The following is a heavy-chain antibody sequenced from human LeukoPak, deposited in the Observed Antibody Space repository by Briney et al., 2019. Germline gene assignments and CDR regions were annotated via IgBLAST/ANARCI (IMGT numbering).Heavy chain of an antibody. V-gene: IGHV3-7*01. D-gene: IGHD6-25*01. Sequence: GGSPRLSCADSRFTFSNSWMSWARPAPGKGLEWVASIKPDGSEKYYVESVKGRFAISRDNAKNSLYLQMNSLIADDTAIYYWARVGSTGRAPNSWGQGTLVTVSS. J-gene: IGHJ4*02. CDR2: IKPDGSEK. CDR1: RFTFSNSW. CDR3: ARVGSTGRAPNS.